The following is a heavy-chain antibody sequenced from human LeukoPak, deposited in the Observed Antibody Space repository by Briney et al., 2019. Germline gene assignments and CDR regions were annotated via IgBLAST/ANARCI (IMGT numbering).Heavy chain of an antibody. Sequence: GRSLRLSCAASGFTFSSYAMHWVRQAPGKGLEWVSAISGSGGSTYYADSVKGRFTISRDNSKNTLYLQMNSLRAEDTAVYYCAKASRLVSLFFDYWGQGTLVTVSS. V-gene: IGHV3-23*01. J-gene: IGHJ4*02. CDR3: AKASRLVSLFFDY. CDR2: ISGSGGST. CDR1: GFTFSSYA. D-gene: IGHD2-15*01.